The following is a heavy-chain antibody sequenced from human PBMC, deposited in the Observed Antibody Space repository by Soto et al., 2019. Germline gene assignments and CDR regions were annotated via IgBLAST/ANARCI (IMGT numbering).Heavy chain of an antibody. D-gene: IGHD6-19*01. CDR2: INPNSGGT. CDR1: GYTFTGYY. J-gene: IGHJ3*02. V-gene: IGHV1-2*04. CDR3: ARDLSSGWPDDAFDI. Sequence: ASVKVSCKASGYTFTGYYMHWVRQAPGQGLEWMGWINPNSGGTNYAQKFQGWVTMTRDTSISTAYMELSRLRSDDTAVYYCARDLSSGWPDDAFDIWGQGTMVTV.